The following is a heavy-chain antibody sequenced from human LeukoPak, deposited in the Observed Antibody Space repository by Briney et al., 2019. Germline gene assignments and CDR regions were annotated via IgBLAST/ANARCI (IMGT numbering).Heavy chain of an antibody. V-gene: IGHV3-23*01. CDR1: GFTFSNYA. CDR3: AKDRGGDYGYFGWFDS. J-gene: IGHJ5*01. D-gene: IGHD3-22*01. Sequence: GGSLRLSCAASGFTFSNYAMNWVRLTPGKGLEWVSSTSSRGDNIDYADSVKGRFTTSRDKFTNTLYLQMNSLRVDDTAAYYCAKDRGGDYGYFGWFDSWGQGTQVTVSS. CDR2: TSSRGDNI.